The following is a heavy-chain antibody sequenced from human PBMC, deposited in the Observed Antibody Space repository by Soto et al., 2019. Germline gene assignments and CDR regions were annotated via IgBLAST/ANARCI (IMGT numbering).Heavy chain of an antibody. J-gene: IGHJ6*02. CDR3: ASTRCSSTSCYDPRRGRVYYYYYGMDV. D-gene: IGHD2-2*01. V-gene: IGHV1-69*01. CDR1: GGTFSSYA. CDR2: IIPIFGTA. Sequence: QVQLVQSGAEVKKPGSSVKVSCKASGGTFSSYAISWVRQAPGQGLKWMGGIIPIFGTANYAQKFQGRVTITADESTSTAYMELSSLRSEDTAVYYCASTRCSSTSCYDPRRGRVYYYYYGMDVWGQGTTVTVSS.